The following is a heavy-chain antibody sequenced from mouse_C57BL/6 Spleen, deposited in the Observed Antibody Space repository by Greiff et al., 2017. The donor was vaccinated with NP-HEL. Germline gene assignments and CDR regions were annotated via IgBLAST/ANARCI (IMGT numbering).Heavy chain of an antibody. V-gene: IGHV1-15*01. CDR3: TRCDYPYAMDY. CDR2: IDPETGGT. Sequence: QVHVKQSGAELVRPGASVTLSCKASGYTFTDYEMHWVKQTPVHGLEWIGAIDPETGGTAYNQKFKGKAILTADKSSSTAYMELRSLTSEDSAVYYCTRCDYPYAMDYWGQGTSVTVSS. J-gene: IGHJ4*01. D-gene: IGHD2-4*01. CDR1: GYTFTDYE.